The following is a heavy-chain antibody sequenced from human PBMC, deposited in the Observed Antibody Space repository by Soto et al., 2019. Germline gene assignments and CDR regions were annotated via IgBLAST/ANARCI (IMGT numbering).Heavy chain of an antibody. V-gene: IGHV1-18*01. D-gene: IGHD5-12*01. Sequence: HVQLVQSGAEVKKPGASLKVSCKAPGYTFISYGVSWVRQAPGQGLEWLGWIRPYNVTKNEAQKFQGRITMTTDTSTSTVYMDLSSLRTDDTAVYYCARDQTKWLTDAFDIWGQGTMVVVSS. CDR1: GYTFISYG. CDR3: ARDQTKWLTDAFDI. J-gene: IGHJ3*02. CDR2: IRPYNVTK.